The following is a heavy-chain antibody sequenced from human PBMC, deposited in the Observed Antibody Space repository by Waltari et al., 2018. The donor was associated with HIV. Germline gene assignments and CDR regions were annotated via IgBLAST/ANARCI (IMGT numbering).Heavy chain of an antibody. CDR1: GYTFTDYD. V-gene: IGHV1-8*01. J-gene: IGHJ6*02. CDR3: ARGPGGYDFWSGLYYYYYGMDV. Sequence: QVQLVQSGAEVKKPGASVKVSCKASGYTFTDYDFNWVRQATGQGLEWMGGMNPNSGKVGYAQRFQGRVTLTRNTSMNTAYMELSRLRSEDTAVYYCARGPGGYDFWSGLYYYYYGMDVWGQGTTVTVSS. D-gene: IGHD3-3*01. CDR2: MNPNSGKV.